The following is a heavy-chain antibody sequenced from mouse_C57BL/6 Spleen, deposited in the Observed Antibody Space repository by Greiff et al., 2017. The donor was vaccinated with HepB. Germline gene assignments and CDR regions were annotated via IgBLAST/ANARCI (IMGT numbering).Heavy chain of an antibody. CDR2: INPGSGGT. CDR1: GYAFTNYL. D-gene: IGHD4-1*02. Sequence: QVQLQQSGAELVRPGTSVKVSCKASGYAFTNYLIEWVKQRPGQGLEWIGVINPGSGGTNYNEKFKGKATLTADKSSSTAYMQISSLTSEDSAVYFCARSSTGTTYFDVWGTGTTVTVSS. CDR3: ARSSTGTTYFDV. J-gene: IGHJ1*03. V-gene: IGHV1-54*01.